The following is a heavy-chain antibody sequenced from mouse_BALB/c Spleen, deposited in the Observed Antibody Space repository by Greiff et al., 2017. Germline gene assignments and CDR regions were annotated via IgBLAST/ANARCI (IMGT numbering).Heavy chain of an antibody. CDR3: ARLPPFDY. V-gene: IGHV1-87*01. CDR1: GYTFTSYW. CDR2: IYPGDGDT. J-gene: IGHJ2*01. Sequence: QVQLQQSGAELARPGASVKLSCKASGYTFTSYWMQWVKQRPGQGLEWIGAIYPGDGDTRYTQKFKGKATLTADKSSSTAYMQLSSLASEDSAVYYCARLPPFDYWGQGTTLTVSS.